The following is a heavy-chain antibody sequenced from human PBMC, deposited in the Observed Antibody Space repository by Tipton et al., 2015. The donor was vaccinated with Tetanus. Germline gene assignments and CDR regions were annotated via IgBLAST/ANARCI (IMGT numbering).Heavy chain of an antibody. CDR1: GGSISSYY. V-gene: IGHV4-59*01. J-gene: IGHJ4*02. CDR3: ARGQEGWDGYGAFDY. D-gene: IGHD5-24*01. Sequence: TLSLTCTVSGGSISSYYWSWIRQPPGKGLEWIGYIYYSGSTNYNPSLKSRVTISVDTSKNQFSLKLSSVTAADTAVYYCARGQEGWDGYGAFDYWGQGTLVTVSS. CDR2: IYYSGST.